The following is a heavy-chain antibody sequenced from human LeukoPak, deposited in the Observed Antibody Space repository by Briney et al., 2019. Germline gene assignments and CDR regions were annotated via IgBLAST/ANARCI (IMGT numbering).Heavy chain of an antibody. V-gene: IGHV3-23*01. J-gene: IGHJ4*02. CDR2: ISGSGGST. CDR1: GFTFSSYA. CDR3: AKDGGSYHSDYDLGGYFDY. D-gene: IGHD5-12*01. Sequence: GGSLRLSCAASGFTFSSYAMSWVRQAPGKGLEWVSAISGSGGSTYYADSVKGRFTISRDNSKNTLYLQMNSLRAEDTAVYYCAKDGGSYHSDYDLGGYFDYWGQGTLVTVSS.